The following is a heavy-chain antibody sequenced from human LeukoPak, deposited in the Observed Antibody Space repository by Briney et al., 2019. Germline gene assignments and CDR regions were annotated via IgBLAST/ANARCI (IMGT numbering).Heavy chain of an antibody. CDR2: IYYSGTT. CDR3: ARQTPSIWHIVVVTAIGAFDY. V-gene: IGHV4-39*01. J-gene: IGHJ4*02. Sequence: PSETLSLTCTVSGGSISSSGYYWGWVRQPPGKGLEWIGTIYYSGTTYYNPSLKSRVTISVDTSKNYFSLNLTSVTAADTAMYYCARQTPSIWHIVVVTAIGAFDYWGQGALVTVSS. CDR1: GGSISSSGYY. D-gene: IGHD2-21*02.